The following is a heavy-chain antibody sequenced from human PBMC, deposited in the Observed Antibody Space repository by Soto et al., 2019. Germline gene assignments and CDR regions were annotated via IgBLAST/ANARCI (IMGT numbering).Heavy chain of an antibody. CDR2: ISSSSSTI. V-gene: IGHV3-48*02. CDR3: ARAPEACCGSDCYCFDY. CDR1: GFTFSSYS. Sequence: QPGGSLRLSCAASGFTFSSYSMNWVRQAPGKGLEWVSYISSSSSTIYYADSVKGRFTISRDNAKNSLYLQMNSLRDEDTAVYYCARAPEACCGSDCYCFDYWGQGTLVTVSS. J-gene: IGHJ4*02. D-gene: IGHD2-21*02.